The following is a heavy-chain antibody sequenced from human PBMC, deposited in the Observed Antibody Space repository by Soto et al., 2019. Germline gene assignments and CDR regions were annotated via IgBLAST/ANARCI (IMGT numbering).Heavy chain of an antibody. D-gene: IGHD1-7*01. V-gene: IGHV3-30*04. CDR3: ASDMMFGITETGTLDF. J-gene: IGHJ4*02. CDR1: GFTFSNYA. Sequence: SLRLSCAASGFTFSNYAMHWVRQTPGKGLEWVAVISYDGYNKYYADSVKGRFTISRDDSKNTLYLQMNTLRPEDTSLYYCASDMMFGITETGTLDFWGQGALVTVSS. CDR2: ISYDGYNK.